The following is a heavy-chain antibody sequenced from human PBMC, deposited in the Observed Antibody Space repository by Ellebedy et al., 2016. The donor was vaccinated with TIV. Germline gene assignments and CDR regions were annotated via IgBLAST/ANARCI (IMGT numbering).Heavy chain of an antibody. Sequence: GESLKISCAASGFTFSSYPMHWVRQAPGKGLEWVAVISYDGSNKYNADSVKGRFTIARDNSKNTLDLQMNSLRADDTAAYYCARDMTTSWCTDYWGQGTLVTVSS. V-gene: IGHV3-30*04. CDR2: ISYDGSNK. D-gene: IGHD6-13*01. J-gene: IGHJ4*02. CDR1: GFTFSSYP. CDR3: ARDMTTSWCTDY.